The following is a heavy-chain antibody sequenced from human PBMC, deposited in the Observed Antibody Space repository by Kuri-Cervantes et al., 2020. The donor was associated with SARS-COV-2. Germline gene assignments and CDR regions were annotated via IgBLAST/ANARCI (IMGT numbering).Heavy chain of an antibody. CDR2: INPCGSGT. V-gene: IGHV1-46*01. Sequence: ASVKVSCKAFGYSFSDHYMYWVRQAPGQGLEWMGIINPCGSGTRYPQRFQDRISMTRDTSTSTVYMELSSLTSEDTAVYYCVVGFFSSRKWDYWGQGTLVTVSS. D-gene: IGHD2-15*01. CDR3: VVGFFSSRKWDY. J-gene: IGHJ4*02. CDR1: GYSFSDHY.